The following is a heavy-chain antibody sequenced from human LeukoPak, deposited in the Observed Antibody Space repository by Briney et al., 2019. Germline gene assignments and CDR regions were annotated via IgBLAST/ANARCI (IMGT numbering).Heavy chain of an antibody. V-gene: IGHV3-23*01. D-gene: IGHD6-19*01. Sequence: GGSLRLSCAASGFSFSCYAMSWVRQAPGKGLEWVSSISGSGDNTYYAESVKGRFTISRDNSKNTLFLQMNSLRAEDTAVFYCAKRSGYTTGWFFDFWGQGTLVTVSS. CDR2: ISGSGDNT. CDR1: GFSFSCYA. CDR3: AKRSGYTTGWFFDF. J-gene: IGHJ4*02.